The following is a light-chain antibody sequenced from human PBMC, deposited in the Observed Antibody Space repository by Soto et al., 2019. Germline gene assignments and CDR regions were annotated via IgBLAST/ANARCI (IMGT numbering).Light chain of an antibody. Sequence: QSALTQPPSVSGSPGQSVTISCNVTPYNYVTWYQQHAGKAPKLIIYDVSKRPSGVSERFSGSKSGYTASLTISGLQAEDEADYHCCASAGNYVGIFGGGTKLTVL. J-gene: IGLJ2*01. CDR1: PYNY. CDR3: CASAGNYVGI. CDR2: DVS. V-gene: IGLV2-11*01.